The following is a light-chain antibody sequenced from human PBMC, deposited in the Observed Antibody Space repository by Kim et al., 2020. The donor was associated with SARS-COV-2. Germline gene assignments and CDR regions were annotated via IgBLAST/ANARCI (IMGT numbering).Light chain of an antibody. CDR3: QVWDSSSDHVV. CDR1: NNGSIS. J-gene: IGLJ2*01. CDR2: YDS. V-gene: IGLV3-21*04. Sequence: SYELTQPPSVSVAPGKTAKITCGGNNNGSISVHWYQQKPGQAPVLVIYYDSDRPSGIPERFSGSNSGNTATLTISRVEAGDEADYYCQVWDSSSDHVVFG.